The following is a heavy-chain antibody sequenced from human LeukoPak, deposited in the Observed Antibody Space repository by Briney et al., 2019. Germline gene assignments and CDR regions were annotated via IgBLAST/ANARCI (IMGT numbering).Heavy chain of an antibody. CDR2: IIPIFGTA. D-gene: IGHD1-26*01. CDR3: ARAIVGATKGEYYYYGMDV. CDR1: GGTFSSYA. Sequence: SVKVSCKASGGTFSSYAISWVRQAPGQGLEWMGGIIPIFGTANYAQKFQGRVTITADESTSTAYMELSSLRSEDTAVYYCARAIVGATKGEYYYYGMDVWGQGTTVTVS. V-gene: IGHV1-69*13. J-gene: IGHJ6*02.